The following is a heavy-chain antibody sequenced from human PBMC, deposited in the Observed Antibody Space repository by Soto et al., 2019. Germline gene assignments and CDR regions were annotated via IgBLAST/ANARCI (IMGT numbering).Heavy chain of an antibody. Sequence: SETLSLTCAVYGGSFSGYYWSWIRQPPGKGLEWIGEINHSGSTNYNPSPKSRVTISVDTSKNQFSPKLSSVTAADTAVYYCARGLYYYDSSGYYYALAGTFDYWGQGTLVTVSS. V-gene: IGHV4-34*01. J-gene: IGHJ4*02. D-gene: IGHD3-22*01. CDR1: GGSFSGYY. CDR2: INHSGST. CDR3: ARGLYYYDSSGYYYALAGTFDY.